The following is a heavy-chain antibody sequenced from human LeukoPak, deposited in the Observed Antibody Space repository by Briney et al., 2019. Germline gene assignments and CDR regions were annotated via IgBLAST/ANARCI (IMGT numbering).Heavy chain of an antibody. Sequence: GGSLRLSCAASGFTFSTYWMSWVRQAPGEGLEWVANIKQDGSEKYYVDSVKGRFTISRDNAKHSLYLQMNSLRAEDTAVYYCARGSGYYLGHFDYWGQGTLVTVSS. V-gene: IGHV3-7*01. J-gene: IGHJ4*02. CDR1: GFTFSTYW. CDR2: IKQDGSEK. D-gene: IGHD3-22*01. CDR3: ARGSGYYLGHFDY.